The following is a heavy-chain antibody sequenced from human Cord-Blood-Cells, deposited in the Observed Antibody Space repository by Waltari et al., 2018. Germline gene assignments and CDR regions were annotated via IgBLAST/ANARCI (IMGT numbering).Heavy chain of an antibody. V-gene: IGHV4-38-2*01. CDR2: IYHSGST. CDR1: GYSISSGYY. D-gene: IGHD6-13*01. J-gene: IGHJ4*02. Sequence: QVQLQESGPGLVKPSETLSLTCAVSGYSISSGYYWGWIRQPPGKGLEWIGSIYHSGSTYYNPSLKSRVTRSVDTSKNQFSLKLSSVTAADTAVYYCARVGHSSSWSSTFDYWGQGTLVTVSS. CDR3: ARVGHSSSWSSTFDY.